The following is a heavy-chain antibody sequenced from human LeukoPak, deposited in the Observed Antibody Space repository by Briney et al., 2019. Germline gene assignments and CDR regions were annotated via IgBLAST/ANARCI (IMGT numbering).Heavy chain of an antibody. D-gene: IGHD3-10*01. Sequence: GGSLRLSCAASGFTFGSCAMTWVRQPPGKGLEWVSAISGSGGRKYDADSVKGRFTIDRDNSNNTLYLQMNSLRAEDTAVYYCAKDPLVRGVTYDYWGQGTLVTVSS. CDR1: GFTFGSCA. V-gene: IGHV3-23*01. CDR2: ISGSGGRK. CDR3: AKDPLVRGVTYDY. J-gene: IGHJ4*02.